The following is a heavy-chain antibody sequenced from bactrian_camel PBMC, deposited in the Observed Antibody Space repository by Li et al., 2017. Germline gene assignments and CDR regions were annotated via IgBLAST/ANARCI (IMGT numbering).Heavy chain of an antibody. CDR2: IWMGTTAT. V-gene: IGHV3S53*01. CDR1: LKTFC. J-gene: IGHJ4*01. D-gene: IGHD1*01. Sequence: HVQLVESGGGSVQAGGSLKLSCRASLKTFCMGWSRQVAGKEREVVAIIWMGTTATDYGDSVKGRFTISQDSAKQTVYLDMSDLKIEDTAVYYCVADQMAWRCLERQYENWGQGTQVTVS. CDR3: VADQMAWRCLERQYEN.